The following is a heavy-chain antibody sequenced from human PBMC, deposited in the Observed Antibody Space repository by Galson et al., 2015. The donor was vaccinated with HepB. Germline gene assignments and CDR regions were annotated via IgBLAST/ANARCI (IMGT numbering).Heavy chain of an antibody. CDR1: GFTFSSYA. V-gene: IGHV3-64D*06. CDR3: VKLMITFGGPEDY. Sequence: SLRLSCAASGFTFSSYAMHWVRQAPGKGLEYVSAISSNGGSTYSADSVKGRFTISRDNSKNTLYLQMSSLRAEDTAVYYCVKLMITFGGPEDYWGQGTLVTVSS. J-gene: IGHJ4*02. D-gene: IGHD3-16*01. CDR2: ISSNGGST.